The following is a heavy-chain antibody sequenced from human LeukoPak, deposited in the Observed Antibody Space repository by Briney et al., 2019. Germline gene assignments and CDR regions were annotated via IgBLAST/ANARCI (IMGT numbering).Heavy chain of an antibody. D-gene: IGHD6-13*01. CDR1: GFTFSDYY. CDR3: ARSPSTLRSSWRPGWFDP. J-gene: IGHJ5*02. V-gene: IGHV4-59*01. CDR2: IYYSGST. Sequence: PGGSLRLSCAASGFTFSDYYWSWIRQPPGKGLEWIGYIYYSGSTNYNPSLKSRVTISVDTSKNQFSLKLSSVTAADTAVYYCARSPSTLRSSWRPGWFDPWGQGTLVTVSS.